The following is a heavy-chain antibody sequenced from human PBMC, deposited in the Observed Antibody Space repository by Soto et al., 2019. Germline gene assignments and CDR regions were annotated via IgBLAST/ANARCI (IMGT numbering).Heavy chain of an antibody. J-gene: IGHJ6*02. D-gene: IGHD2-2*01. V-gene: IGHV4-39*01. CDR2: IYYSGST. CDR1: GGSISSSSYY. Sequence: QLQLQESGPGLVKPSETLSLTCTVSGGSISSSSYYWGWIRQPPGKGLEWIGSIYYSGSTYYNPSLKSRVTISVDTSKNQFSLKLSSVTAADTAVYYCASLLVPAAKDGMDVWGQGTTVTVSS. CDR3: ASLLVPAAKDGMDV.